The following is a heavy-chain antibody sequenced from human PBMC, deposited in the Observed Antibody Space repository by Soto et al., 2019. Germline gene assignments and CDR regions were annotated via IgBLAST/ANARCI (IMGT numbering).Heavy chain of an antibody. Sequence: GASVKVSCKASGGTFSSYAISWVRQAPGQGLEWMGGIIPIFGTANYAQKFQGRVTITADESTSTAYMELSSLRSEDTAVYYCARAHYYGSGSYYSFDYWGQGTLVTVS. V-gene: IGHV1-69*13. J-gene: IGHJ4*02. D-gene: IGHD3-10*01. CDR2: IIPIFGTA. CDR1: GGTFSSYA. CDR3: ARAHYYGSGSYYSFDY.